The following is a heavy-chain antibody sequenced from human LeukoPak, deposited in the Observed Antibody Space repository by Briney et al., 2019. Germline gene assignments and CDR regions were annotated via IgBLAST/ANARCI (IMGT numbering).Heavy chain of an antibody. CDR3: ATERAGERPRPLLNYYYMDV. Sequence: PGGSLRLSCAASGFTFSRYRMSWVRQAPGKGLEWVANIKQDGSEKHYVDSVKGRFTISRDNVKNSLYLQMNSLRAEDTAVYYCATERAGERPRPLLNYYYMDVWGKGTTVTISS. CDR1: GFTFSRYR. V-gene: IGHV3-7*01. D-gene: IGHD3-16*01. J-gene: IGHJ6*03. CDR2: IKQDGSEK.